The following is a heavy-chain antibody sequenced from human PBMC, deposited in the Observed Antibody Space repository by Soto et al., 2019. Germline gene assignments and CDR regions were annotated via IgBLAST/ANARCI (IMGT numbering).Heavy chain of an antibody. D-gene: IGHD3-10*01. Sequence: SVKVSCKASGGTFSSYAISWVRQAPGQGLEWMGGIIPIFGTANYAQKFQGRVKITADESTSTAYMELSSLRSEDTAVYFCATSVYFGSGSYYIPLAYYYYYYGMDVWGQGTTVTVSS. CDR2: IIPIFGTA. J-gene: IGHJ6*02. CDR1: GGTFSSYA. V-gene: IGHV1-69*13. CDR3: ATSVYFGSGSYYIPLAYYYYYYGMDV.